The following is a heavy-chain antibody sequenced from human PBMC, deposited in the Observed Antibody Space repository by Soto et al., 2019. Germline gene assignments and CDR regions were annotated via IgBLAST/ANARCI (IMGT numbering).Heavy chain of an antibody. V-gene: IGHV3-11*01. CDR1: GFTFSDYY. CDR3: ARIPYYYSHIDG. CDR2: ISRSGSVI. Sequence: QVQLVESGGGLVKPGGSLRLSCAASGFTFSDYYMSWIRQAPGKGLEWLSYISRSGSVIYYADSVKGRFTISRDNAKNSLYLQMNGLRAEDTAIYYCARIPYYYSHIDGWGKGTTVTVSS. D-gene: IGHD2-2*02. J-gene: IGHJ6*03.